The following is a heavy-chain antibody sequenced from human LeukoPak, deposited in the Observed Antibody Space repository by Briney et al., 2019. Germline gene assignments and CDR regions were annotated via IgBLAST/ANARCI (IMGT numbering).Heavy chain of an antibody. V-gene: IGHV3-48*03. J-gene: IGHJ6*04. CDR3: ARGPRNRGGRGMDV. D-gene: IGHD1-14*01. CDR2: ISSGGNSI. Sequence: GGSLRLSCAASGFTFSSYEIYWVRQAPGKGLEWVSYISSGGNSIYYADSVKGRFTISRDNAKNSLYLQMNSLRAEDTAVYHCARGPRNRGGRGMDVWGKGTTVTVSS. CDR1: GFTFSSYE.